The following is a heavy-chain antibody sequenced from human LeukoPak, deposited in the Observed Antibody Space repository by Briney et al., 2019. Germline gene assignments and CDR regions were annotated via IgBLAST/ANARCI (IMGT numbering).Heavy chain of an antibody. Sequence: SETLSLTCAVYGGSFSGYYWSWIRQPPGKGLEWIGYIYYSGSTNYNPSLKSRVTISVDTSKNQFSLKLSSVTAADTAVYYCAMTYYYDSSGYGGAFDIWGQGTMVTVSS. D-gene: IGHD3-22*01. CDR1: GGSFSGYY. CDR2: IYYSGST. CDR3: AMTYYYDSSGYGGAFDI. J-gene: IGHJ3*02. V-gene: IGHV4-59*08.